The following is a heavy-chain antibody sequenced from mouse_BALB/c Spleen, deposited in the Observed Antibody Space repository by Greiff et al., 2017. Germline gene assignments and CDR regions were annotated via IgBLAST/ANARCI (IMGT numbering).Heavy chain of an antibody. J-gene: IGHJ4*01. CDR1: GFTFTDYY. CDR3: ARDRYGYYAMDY. CDR2: IRNKANGYTT. V-gene: IGHV7-3*02. Sequence: DVQLQESGGGLVQPGGSLRLSCATSGFTFTDYYMSWVRQPPGKALEWLGFIRNKANGYTTEYSASVKGRFTISRDNSQSILYLQMNTLRAEDSATYYCARDRYGYYAMDYWGQGTSVTVSS. D-gene: IGHD1-2*01.